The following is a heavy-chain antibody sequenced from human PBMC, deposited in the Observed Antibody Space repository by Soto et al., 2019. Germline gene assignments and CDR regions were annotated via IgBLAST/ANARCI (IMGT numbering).Heavy chain of an antibody. Sequence: SGPTLVNPTETLTLTCTFSGFSLTTSGVGVGWLRQPPGKALEWLALIYWDDDERYSPSLRSRLSITKDTSKNQVVLTMTNMDTVDTATYYCAHISVGSTSDYHQGMDVSGQTTTVTLS. D-gene: IGHD3-10*01. J-gene: IGHJ6*02. CDR2: IYWDDDE. CDR3: AHISVGSTSDYHQGMDV. V-gene: IGHV2-5*02. CDR1: GFSLTTSGVG.